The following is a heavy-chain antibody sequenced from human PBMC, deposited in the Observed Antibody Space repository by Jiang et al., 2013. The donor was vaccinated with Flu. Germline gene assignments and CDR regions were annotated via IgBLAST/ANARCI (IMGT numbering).Heavy chain of an antibody. J-gene: IGHJ2*01. CDR3: AAGPSNLNDWYLEV. CDR1: GGSVTSGYYN. Sequence: GLVKLSQTLSLTCTVSGGSVTSGYYNWYWLRQPAGKGLEWIGHLHTSGRTTYNPSLERRTTLSLEVSKSQFSLRLTSVTAADTAVYHCAAGPSNLNDWYLEVWGRGSLATVSS. D-gene: IGHD1-1*01. CDR2: LHTSGRT. V-gene: IGHV4-61*02.